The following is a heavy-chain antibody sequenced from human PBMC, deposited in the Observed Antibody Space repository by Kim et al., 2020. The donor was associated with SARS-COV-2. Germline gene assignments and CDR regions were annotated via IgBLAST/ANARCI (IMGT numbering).Heavy chain of an antibody. J-gene: IGHJ3*02. V-gene: IGHV3-13*01. CDR3: ARVSDAGAFDI. Sequence: GGSLRLSCAASGFTFSSYDMHWVRQATGKGLEWVSAIGTAGDTYYPGSVKGRFTISRENAKNSLYLQMNSLRAGDTAVYYCARVSDAGAFDIWGQGTMVTVSS. D-gene: IGHD1-1*01. CDR2: IGTAGDT. CDR1: GFTFSSYD.